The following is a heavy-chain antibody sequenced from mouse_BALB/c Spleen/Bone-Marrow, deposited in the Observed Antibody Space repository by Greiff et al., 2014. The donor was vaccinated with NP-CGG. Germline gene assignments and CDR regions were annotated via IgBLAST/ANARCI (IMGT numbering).Heavy chain of an antibody. CDR3: ARSSQLGLLAY. Sequence: VQLQESGAELVKPGTSVKMSCKASGYNFTSYWINWVKLRPGQGLEWIGDIYPGSGSTNYNEKFKSKATLTVDTSSSTAYMQRSSRASEDSALYYCARSSQLGLLAYWGQGTLVTVSA. J-gene: IGHJ3*01. D-gene: IGHD3-1*01. CDR2: IYPGSGST. V-gene: IGHV1-55*01. CDR1: GYNFTSYW.